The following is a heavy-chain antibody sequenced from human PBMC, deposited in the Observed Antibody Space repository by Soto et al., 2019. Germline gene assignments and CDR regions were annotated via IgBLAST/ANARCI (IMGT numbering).Heavy chain of an antibody. D-gene: IGHD3-10*01. J-gene: IGHJ6*02. CDR1: GYTFTSYG. CDR2: ISAYNGNT. CDR3: AREDYYGSGSYNYYYGMDV. Sequence: ASVKVSCKASGYTFTSYGISWVRQAPGQGLEWMGWISAYNGNTNYAQKLQGRVTMTTDTSTSTAYMELRSLRSDDTAVYYCAREDYYGSGSYNYYYGMDVWGQGTTVTVSS. V-gene: IGHV1-18*01.